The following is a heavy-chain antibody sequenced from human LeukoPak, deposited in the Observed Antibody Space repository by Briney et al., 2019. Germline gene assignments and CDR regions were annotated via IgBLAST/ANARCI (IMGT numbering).Heavy chain of an antibody. D-gene: IGHD6-13*01. V-gene: IGHV3-74*01. CDR3: VRWHLATAGAFN. CDR1: GFTLSNDW. J-gene: IGHJ4*02. CDR2: IPNDGSSP. Sequence: GGSLRLSCAASGFTLSNDWMHWVRQAPGKGLMWVSRIPNDGSSPTYADSVKGRFTISRDNAKNTVYLQMNSLRAEDTAVYYCVRWHLATAGAFNWGQGTLVTVSS.